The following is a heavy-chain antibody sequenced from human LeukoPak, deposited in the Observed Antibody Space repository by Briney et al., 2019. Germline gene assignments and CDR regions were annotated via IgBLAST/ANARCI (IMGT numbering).Heavy chain of an antibody. Sequence: ASAKVSCKASGYTFTSYGISWVRQAPGQGLEWMGWISTYNGNTNYAQKLQGRVTMTTDTSTSTAYMELRSLRSDDTAVYYCARDNFDWLLSNDAFDIWGQGTMVTVSS. CDR1: GYTFTSYG. V-gene: IGHV1-18*01. CDR3: ARDNFDWLLSNDAFDI. J-gene: IGHJ3*02. D-gene: IGHD3-9*01. CDR2: ISTYNGNT.